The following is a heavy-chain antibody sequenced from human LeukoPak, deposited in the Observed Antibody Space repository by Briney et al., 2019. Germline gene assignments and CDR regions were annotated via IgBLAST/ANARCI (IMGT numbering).Heavy chain of an antibody. D-gene: IGHD1-26*01. CDR3: ARRELAGSTAYFDY. J-gene: IGHJ4*02. CDR2: IVVGSGNT. V-gene: IGHV1-58*01. Sequence: GASVKVSCKASGFTFTSSAVQWVRQARGQRLEWIGWIVVGSGNTNYAQKFQGRVTMTRDTSTNTVYMELSSLRSEDTAVYYCARRELAGSTAYFDYWGQGTLVTVSS. CDR1: GFTFTSSA.